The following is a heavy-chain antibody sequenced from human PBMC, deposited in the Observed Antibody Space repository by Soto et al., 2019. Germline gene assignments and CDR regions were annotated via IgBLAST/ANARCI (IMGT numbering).Heavy chain of an antibody. J-gene: IGHJ4*02. D-gene: IGHD3-10*01. Sequence: SGPTLVNPTQTLTLTCTFSGFSLSTSGMCVSWIRQPPGKALEWLALIDWDDDKYYSTSLKTRLTISKDTSKNQVVLTMTNMDPVDTATYYCARNPTMVRGVIQYYFDYWGQGTLVTVSS. CDR1: GFSLSTSGMC. V-gene: IGHV2-70*01. CDR2: IDWDDDK. CDR3: ARNPTMVRGVIQYYFDY.